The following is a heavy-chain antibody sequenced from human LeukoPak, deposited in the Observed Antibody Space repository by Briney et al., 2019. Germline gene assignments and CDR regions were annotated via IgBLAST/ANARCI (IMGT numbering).Heavy chain of an antibody. D-gene: IGHD3-10*01. J-gene: IGHJ6*02. V-gene: IGHV1-18*01. CDR1: GYTFTSYG. CDR2: ISAYNGNT. Sequence: ASVKVSCKASGYTFTSYGISWVRQAPGQGLEWMGWISAYNGNTNYAQKLQGRVTMTRDTSISTAYMELSRLRSDDTAVYYCATTGMGGSGSYYDYYGMDVWGQGTTVTVSS. CDR3: ATTGMGGSGSYYDYYGMDV.